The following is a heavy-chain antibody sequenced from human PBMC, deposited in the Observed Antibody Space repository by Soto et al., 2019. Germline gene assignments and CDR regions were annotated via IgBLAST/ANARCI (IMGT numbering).Heavy chain of an antibody. D-gene: IGHD1-7*01. CDR1: GDSISSYY. J-gene: IGHJ4*02. CDR3: ARLELGYFDY. V-gene: IGHV4-59*08. CDR2: IYHGGST. Sequence: LSLTCTVSGDSISSYYWSWFRQPPGKGLEWIGYIYHGGSTNYNPSLESRVTLSLDASKNQFSLKLSSVTAADTAVYYCARLELGYFDYWGQGTLVTVSS.